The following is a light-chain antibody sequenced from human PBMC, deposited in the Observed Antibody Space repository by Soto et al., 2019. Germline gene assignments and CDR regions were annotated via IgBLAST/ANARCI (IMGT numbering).Light chain of an antibody. J-gene: IGLJ2*01. CDR3: LLSYSGARGV. CDR1: TGAVTSGHY. Sequence: QAVVTQEPSLTVSPGGTVTLTCGSSTGAVTSGHYPYWFQQKPGQAPRTLIYDISKKHSWTPARFSGSLLGGKAALTLSGAQPEDEAEYYCLLSYSGARGVFGGGTKLTVL. V-gene: IGLV7-46*01. CDR2: DIS.